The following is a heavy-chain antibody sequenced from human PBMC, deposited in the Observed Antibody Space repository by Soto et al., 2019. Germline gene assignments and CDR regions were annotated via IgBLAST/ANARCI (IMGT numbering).Heavy chain of an antibody. CDR1: GASIRDGDYY. Sequence: QVRLQESGPRLVKPSQTLSLTCSVSGASIRDGDYYWSWLRQPPGKGPEWIGIIDYTGGTHYNPTLTGPVSMSVDTSANQFSLKVNFVTAADLAVYYCARVGYGDYGRGYYFDFWGPGILVTVSS. CDR2: IDYTGGT. V-gene: IGHV4-30-4*01. J-gene: IGHJ4*02. CDR3: ARVGYGDYGRGYYFDF. D-gene: IGHD4-17*01.